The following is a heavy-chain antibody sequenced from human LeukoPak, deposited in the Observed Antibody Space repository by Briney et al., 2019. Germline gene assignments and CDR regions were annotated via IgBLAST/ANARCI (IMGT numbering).Heavy chain of an antibody. CDR3: ASTYGSGTRVDY. J-gene: IGHJ4*02. CDR1: GGSISSGGYY. CDR2: IYYSGST. D-gene: IGHD3-10*01. V-gene: IGHV4-31*03. Sequence: PSQTLSLTCTVSGGSISSGGYYWSWIRQHPGKGLEWIGYIYYSGSTYYNPSLKSRVTISVDTSKNQFSLKLSSVAAADTAVYYCASTYGSGTRVDYWGQGTLVTVPS.